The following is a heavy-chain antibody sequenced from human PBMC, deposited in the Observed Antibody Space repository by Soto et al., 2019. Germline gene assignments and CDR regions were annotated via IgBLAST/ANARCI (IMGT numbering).Heavy chain of an antibody. CDR2: INHSGST. CDR1: GGSFSGYY. CDR3: ARGKAYSSKGRHWYFDL. Sequence: QVQLQQWGAGLLKPSETLSLTCAVYGGSFSGYYWSWIRQPPGKGLEWIGEINHSGSTNYNPSLKWRVPISVDTAKNPFSLKLGSGTAGGTAVYYCARGKAYSSKGRHWYFDLWGRGTLVTVSS. J-gene: IGHJ2*01. D-gene: IGHD6-13*01. V-gene: IGHV4-34*01.